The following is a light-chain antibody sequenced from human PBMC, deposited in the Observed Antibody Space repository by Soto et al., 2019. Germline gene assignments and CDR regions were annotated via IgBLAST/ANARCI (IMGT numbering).Light chain of an antibody. Sequence: EIVLTQSPGTVSLSPGERATLSCRASQSISSNYLAWYQQKPGQAHRLLIYGSSGRATGIPDRFSGSGSGTDFTLTISRLGPEDFAVYYCQQYGSSLPWTFGQGTKVKIK. J-gene: IGKJ1*01. CDR1: QSISSNY. V-gene: IGKV3-20*01. CDR3: QQYGSSLPWT. CDR2: GSS.